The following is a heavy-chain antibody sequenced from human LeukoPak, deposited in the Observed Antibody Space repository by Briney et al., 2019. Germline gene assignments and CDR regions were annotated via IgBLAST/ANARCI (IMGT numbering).Heavy chain of an antibody. CDR1: GFRLNTHA. CDR3: ARDPIAAAGLFDY. V-gene: IGHV3-23*01. Sequence: GGSLRLSCAASGFRLNTHATNWVRHAPEKGREWVSVIVGSGTITHYADSVKGRFTISRDNSKNTLYLQMNRLRGEDTAVYYCARDPIAAAGLFDYWGQGTLVTVSS. CDR2: IVGSGTIT. J-gene: IGHJ4*02. D-gene: IGHD6-13*01.